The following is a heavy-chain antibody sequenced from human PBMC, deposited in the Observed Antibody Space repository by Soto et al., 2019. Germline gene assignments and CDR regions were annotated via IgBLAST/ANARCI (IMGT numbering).Heavy chain of an antibody. V-gene: IGHV3-48*02. Sequence: EVQLVESGGGLVQPGGSLRLSCAASGFTFSSYSMNWVRQAPGKGLEWVSYISSSSSTIYYADSVKGRFTISRDNAKNSLYLQMNSLRDEDTAVYYCARMETYSCGEYYYGMDVWGQGTTVTVSS. CDR2: ISSSSSTI. CDR3: ARMETYSCGEYYYGMDV. J-gene: IGHJ6*02. CDR1: GFTFSSYS. D-gene: IGHD5-18*01.